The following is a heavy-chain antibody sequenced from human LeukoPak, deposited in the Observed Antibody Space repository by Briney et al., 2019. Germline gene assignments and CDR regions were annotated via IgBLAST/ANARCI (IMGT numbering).Heavy chain of an antibody. J-gene: IGHJ4*02. CDR3: ASQKGRIAVAVDY. CDR1: GFTFSSYE. Sequence: PGGSLRLSCAASGFTFSSYEMNWVRQAPGKGLEWGSYISSSGSTTYYAASVKGRFTISRDNAKNSLYLQMNSLRVEDTAVYYCASQKGRIAVAVDYWGQGTPVTVSS. D-gene: IGHD6-19*01. CDR2: ISSSGSTT. V-gene: IGHV3-48*03.